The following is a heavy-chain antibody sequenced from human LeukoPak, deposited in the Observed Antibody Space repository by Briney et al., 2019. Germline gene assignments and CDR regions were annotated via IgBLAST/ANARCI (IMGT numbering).Heavy chain of an antibody. D-gene: IGHD3-22*01. CDR1: GGSISSSNW. CDR2: IYHSGST. J-gene: IGHJ6*02. CDR3: ARGPTYYYDSSGYYYGYYYYGMDV. Sequence: SETLSLTCSVSGGSISSSNWWSWVRPPPGKGLEWIGDIYHSGSTNYNPSLKSRVTISVDKSKNQFSLKLSSVTAADTAVYYCARGPTYYYDSSGYYYGYYYYGMDVWGQGTTVTVSS. V-gene: IGHV4-4*02.